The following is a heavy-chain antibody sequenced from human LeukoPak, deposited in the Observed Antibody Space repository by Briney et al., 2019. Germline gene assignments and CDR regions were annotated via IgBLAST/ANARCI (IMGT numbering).Heavy chain of an antibody. CDR3: ARGGSGRPFDY. Sequence: GGSLRLSCAASGFTVSSNYMSWVRQAPGKGLEWVSVIYTGGSTYYGDSVKGRFTISRDNSKNTLYLQMNSLRAEDTAVYYCARGGSGRPFDYWDQGTLVTVSS. V-gene: IGHV3-53*01. CDR2: IYTGGST. J-gene: IGHJ4*02. CDR1: GFTVSSNY. D-gene: IGHD6-25*01.